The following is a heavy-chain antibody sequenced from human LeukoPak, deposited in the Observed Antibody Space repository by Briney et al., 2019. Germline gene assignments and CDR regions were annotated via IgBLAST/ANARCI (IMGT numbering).Heavy chain of an antibody. Sequence: GRSLRLSCAPSGFTFSSYGMHWVRQAPRKGLEWVAVISYDGSNEYYADSVKGRFTISRDNSKNTLYLQMNSLRAEDTAVYYCHLSRSSSSWWRDYYYYGMDVWGKGTTVTVSS. CDR3: HLSRSSSSWWRDYYYYGMDV. CDR2: ISYDGSNE. J-gene: IGHJ6*04. V-gene: IGHV3-30*03. CDR1: GFTFSSYG. D-gene: IGHD6-13*01.